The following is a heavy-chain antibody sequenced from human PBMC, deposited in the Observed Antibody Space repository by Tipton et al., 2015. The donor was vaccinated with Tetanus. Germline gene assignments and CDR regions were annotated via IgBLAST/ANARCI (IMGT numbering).Heavy chain of an antibody. D-gene: IGHD3-22*01. CDR2: IDPNSGGT. CDR1: GYTFTGYY. Sequence: QLVQSGAEMKKPGASVKVSYKASGYTFTGYYIYWVRQAPGQGLEWMGWIDPNSGGTVYAQKFQGRVTMTRDTSISTDYMELRSLRSDDTAVYYCARDRGDYIYYGMDVWGPGTTVTVS. J-gene: IGHJ6*02. CDR3: ARDRGDYIYYGMDV. V-gene: IGHV1-2*02.